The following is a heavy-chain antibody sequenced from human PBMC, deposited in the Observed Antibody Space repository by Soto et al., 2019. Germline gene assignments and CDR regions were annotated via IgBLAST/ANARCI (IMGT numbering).Heavy chain of an antibody. V-gene: IGHV4-34*01. CDR3: ARVQRQIAAPTNWFDP. CDR2: INHSGST. D-gene: IGHD6-25*01. J-gene: IGHJ5*02. CDR1: GGSFSGYY. Sequence: SETLSLTCAVYGGSFSGYYWSWIRQPPGKGLEWIGEINHSGSTNYNPSLKSRVTISVDTSKNQFSLKLSAVTAADTAVYYCARVQRQIAAPTNWFDPWGQGTLVTVSS.